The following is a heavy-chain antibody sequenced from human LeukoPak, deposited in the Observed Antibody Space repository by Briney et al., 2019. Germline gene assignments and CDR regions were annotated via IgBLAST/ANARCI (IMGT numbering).Heavy chain of an antibody. CDR2: IYYSGST. D-gene: IGHD3-10*01. CDR3: ARKGVRGVN. CDR1: GGSIGSGGYY. V-gene: IGHV4-31*03. Sequence: SETVSLTCTVSGGSIGSGGYYWSWIRQHPGKGLEWIGYIYYSGSTYYNPSLKSRVTISVDTSKNQFSLKLSSVTAADTAVYYCARKGVRGVNWGQGTLVTVSS. J-gene: IGHJ4*02.